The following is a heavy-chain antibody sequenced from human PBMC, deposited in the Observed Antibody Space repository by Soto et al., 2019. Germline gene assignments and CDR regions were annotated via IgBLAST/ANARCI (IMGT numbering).Heavy chain of an antibody. V-gene: IGHV4-34*01. Sequence: SETLSLTCAVHGGSFSGYGGPFSGYYWSWIRQPPGKGLEWIGEINHSGSTNYNPSLKSRVTISVDTSKNQFSLKLSPVTAADTAVYYCARHYPIQLWTFDYWGQGTLVTVSS. D-gene: IGHD5-18*01. J-gene: IGHJ4*02. CDR2: INHSGST. CDR3: ARHYPIQLWTFDY. CDR1: GGSFSGYGGPFSGYY.